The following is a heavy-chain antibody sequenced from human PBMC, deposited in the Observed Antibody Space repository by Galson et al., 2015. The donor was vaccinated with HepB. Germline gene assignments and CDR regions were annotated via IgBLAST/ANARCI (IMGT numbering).Heavy chain of an antibody. CDR2: FDPEDGET. CDR1: GYTLTELS. CDR3: ATPFKWGYVFDY. D-gene: IGHD5-12*01. V-gene: IGHV1-24*01. J-gene: IGHJ4*02. Sequence: SVKVSCKVSGYTLTELSMHWVRQAPGKGLEWMGGFDPEDGETIYAQKFQGRVTMTEDTSTDTAYMELSSLRSEDTAVYYCATPFKWGYVFDYWGQGTLVTVSS.